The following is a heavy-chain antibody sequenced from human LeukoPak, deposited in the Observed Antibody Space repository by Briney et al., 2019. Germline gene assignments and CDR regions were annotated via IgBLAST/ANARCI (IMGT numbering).Heavy chain of an antibody. Sequence: QPGGSLRLSCAASGITFSGAYMTWVRQAPGKGLEWVANINPDGREKSYVDSVKGRFTISRDNAKDSLYLQMNSLRAEDTAVYYCARSRRVSTSPFYGTDVWGQGTTVTVSS. CDR1: GITFSGAY. CDR2: INPDGREK. CDR3: ARSRRVSTSPFYGTDV. J-gene: IGHJ6*02. D-gene: IGHD2-2*01. V-gene: IGHV3-7*04.